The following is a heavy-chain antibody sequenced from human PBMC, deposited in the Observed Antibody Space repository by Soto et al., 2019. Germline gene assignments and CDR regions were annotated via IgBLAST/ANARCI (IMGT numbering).Heavy chain of an antibody. J-gene: IGHJ5*01. D-gene: IGHD2-2*02. CDR1: GYTFTKYD. V-gene: IGHV1-8*01. CDR2: MNPTSGNT. CDR3: ARSDGHTLNWLDS. Sequence: QLQLVQSGAEVKTPGASVKVSCKASGYTFTKYDMNWVRQAPGQGLEWRGWMNPTSGNTGYAQKFQGRLTMTLDTATGIANMELSRLSKEVTAVYYCARSDGHTLNWLDSWGQGALVTVSA.